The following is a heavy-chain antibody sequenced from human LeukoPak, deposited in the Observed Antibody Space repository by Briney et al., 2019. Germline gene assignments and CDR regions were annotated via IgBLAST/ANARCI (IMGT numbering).Heavy chain of an antibody. Sequence: GGSLRLSCAASGFIVNTNYMGWVRQAPGKGLEWVSYINSSSSYIYYVDSVKGRFTISRDNAKNTLYLQMNTLRAEDTAVYYCARDPRYCSSTSCPPGGYWGQGALVTVSS. J-gene: IGHJ4*02. D-gene: IGHD2-2*01. CDR3: ARDPRYCSSTSCPPGGY. V-gene: IGHV3-21*01. CDR2: INSSSSYI. CDR1: GFIVNTNY.